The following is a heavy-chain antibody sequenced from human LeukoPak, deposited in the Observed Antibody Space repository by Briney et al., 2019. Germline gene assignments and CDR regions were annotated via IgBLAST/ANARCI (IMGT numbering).Heavy chain of an antibody. V-gene: IGHV3-9*03. J-gene: IGHJ6*03. D-gene: IGHD3-10*01. CDR3: AKGGDSDYYYYMDV. CDR1: GFTFDDYA. CDR2: ISWNSGSI. Sequence: GRSLRLXCAASGFTFDDYAMHWVRQAPGKGLEWVSGISWNSGSIGYADSVKGRFTISRDNAKNSLYLQMNSLRAEDMALYYCAKGGDSDYYYYMDVWGKGTTVTVSS.